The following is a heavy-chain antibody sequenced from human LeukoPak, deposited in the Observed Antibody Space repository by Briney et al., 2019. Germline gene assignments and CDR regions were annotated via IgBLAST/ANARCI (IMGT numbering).Heavy chain of an antibody. D-gene: IGHD3-10*01. J-gene: IGHJ5*01. CDR1: GFTFSMYA. CDR2: ITSSGDTT. V-gene: IGHV3-23*01. CDR3: AKDRPNYFGSNGHYYRRNGDS. Sequence: GGSLRLSCTASGFTFSMYAMSWVRQAPGRGLEWVSAITSSGDTTFYADSVRGRFTISRDNSKNTLYLQMSSLRAEDTAVFYCAKDRPNYFGSNGHYYRRNGDSWGQGTLVTVSS.